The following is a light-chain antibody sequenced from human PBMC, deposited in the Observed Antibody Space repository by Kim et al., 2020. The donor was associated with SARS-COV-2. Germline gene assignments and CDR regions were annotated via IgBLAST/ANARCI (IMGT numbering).Light chain of an antibody. CDR2: GAF. CDR1: QSVSSSH. J-gene: IGKJ1*01. CDR3: QNYGNK. Sequence: EVVLTQSPDTLYLSPGERATLSCRASQSVSSSHIAWYQQKPGQAPRLLIYGAFSRATGIPDRFSGSGSGTDFTLTISRLEPEDFAVFYCQNYGNKFGQGTKVDIK. V-gene: IGKV3-20*01.